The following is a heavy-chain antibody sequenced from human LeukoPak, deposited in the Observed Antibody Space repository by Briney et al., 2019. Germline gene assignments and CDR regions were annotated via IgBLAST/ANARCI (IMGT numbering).Heavy chain of an antibody. J-gene: IGHJ3*02. CDR1: GFTFSSYS. CDR3: ARESSQGWNYVSAFDI. CDR2: ISSSSSTI. V-gene: IGHV3-48*01. D-gene: IGHD1-7*01. Sequence: PGRSLRLSCAASGFTFSSYSMNWVRQAPGKGLEWVSYISSSSSTIYYADSVKGRFTISRDNAKNSLYLQMNSLRAEDTAVYYCARESSQGWNYVSAFDIWGQETMVTVSS.